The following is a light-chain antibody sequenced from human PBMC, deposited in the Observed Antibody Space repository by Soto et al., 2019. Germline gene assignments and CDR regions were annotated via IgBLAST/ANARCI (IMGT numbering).Light chain of an antibody. CDR3: QQYNSYWR. CDR1: QSISSW. Sequence: DIQMTQSPSTLSASVGDRVTITCRASQSISSWLAWYQQKPGKAPKILIYKASSLESGVPSRFSGSGSGTEFTLTISSLQPDDFATYYCQQYNSYWRFGQGTRVETK. V-gene: IGKV1-5*03. J-gene: IGKJ1*01. CDR2: KAS.